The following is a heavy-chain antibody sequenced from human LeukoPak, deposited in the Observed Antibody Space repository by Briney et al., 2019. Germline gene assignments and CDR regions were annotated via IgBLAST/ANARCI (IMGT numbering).Heavy chain of an antibody. V-gene: IGHV3-30*02. CDR1: GFTFSSYG. CDR2: IRYDGSNK. CDR3: AKGATTVNRFDAFDI. D-gene: IGHD4-17*01. Sequence: PGGSLRLSCAASGFTFSSYGIHWVRQAPGKGLEWVAFIRYDGSNKYYADSVKGRFTISRDNSRNTLYLQMNSLRAEDTAVYYCAKGATTVNRFDAFDIWGQGTMVTVSS. J-gene: IGHJ3*02.